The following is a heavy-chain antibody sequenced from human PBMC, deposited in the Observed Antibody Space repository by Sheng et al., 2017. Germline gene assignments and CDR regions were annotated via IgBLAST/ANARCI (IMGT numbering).Heavy chain of an antibody. CDR3: ARGTRYYMDV. Sequence: QVQLVQSGAEVKKPGASVKVSCKASGYTFSSYYMPWVRQAPGQGLEWMGIIYPSGDSTTSAQQFQGRVTVTRDTSTSTVYMELSSLISEDTAVYYCARGTRYYMDVWGRGTTVTISS. V-gene: IGHV1-46*01. J-gene: IGHJ6*03. CDR2: IYPSGDST. CDR1: GYTFSSYY.